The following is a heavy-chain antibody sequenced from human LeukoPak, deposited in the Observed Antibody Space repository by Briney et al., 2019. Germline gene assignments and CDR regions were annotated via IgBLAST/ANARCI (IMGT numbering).Heavy chain of an antibody. CDR2: INWNGGST. D-gene: IGHD3-22*01. J-gene: IGHJ4*02. CDR3: ARPKYYYDSSGYILGYYFDY. Sequence: GGSLRLSCAASGFTFDDYGMSWVRQAPGKGLVWVAGINWNGGSTVYADSVKGRFTISRDNAKNSLYLQMNSLRAEDTALYYCARPKYYYDSSGYILGYYFDYWGQGTLVTVSS. V-gene: IGHV3-20*04. CDR1: GFTFDDYG.